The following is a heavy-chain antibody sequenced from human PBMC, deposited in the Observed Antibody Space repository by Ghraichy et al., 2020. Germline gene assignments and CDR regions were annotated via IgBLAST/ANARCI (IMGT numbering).Heavy chain of an antibody. V-gene: IGHV4-59*01. CDR3: ATNPTRYYGLGSYET. CDR2: IYYTGSA. Sequence: SETLSLTCTVSRGSISGYYWSWIRQPPWKGLEWIGYIYYTGSADYNPSLKSRVTISVDTSKNQISLKVNSVTAADTAVYYCATNPTRYYGLGSYETWGQGTLVTVSS. J-gene: IGHJ4*02. D-gene: IGHD3-10*01. CDR1: RGSISGYY.